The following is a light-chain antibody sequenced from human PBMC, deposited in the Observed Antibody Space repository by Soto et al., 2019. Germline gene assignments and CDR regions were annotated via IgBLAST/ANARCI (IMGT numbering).Light chain of an antibody. Sequence: DIQMTQSPSTLSASVGDRVTITCRASQSVSSWLAWYQQKPGRAPKLLLYDASDLQSGVPSRFSGSGSGTEFTLTISSLQPDDFATYYCQQYNTYPWTFGQGTKVELK. CDR2: DAS. V-gene: IGKV1-5*01. J-gene: IGKJ1*01. CDR3: QQYNTYPWT. CDR1: QSVSSW.